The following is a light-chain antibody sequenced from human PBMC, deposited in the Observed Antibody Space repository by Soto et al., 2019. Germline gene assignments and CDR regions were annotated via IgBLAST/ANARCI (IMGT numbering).Light chain of an antibody. CDR3: QQYGSSLWT. CDR2: GAS. J-gene: IGKJ1*01. V-gene: IGKV3-20*01. Sequence: EIVLTQSPGTLSLSPGERATLSCRASQSVSSSYLAWYQQKPGQAPRLLIYGASSMPTGIPDRFSGSGSGTDFTLTISRLEPEDFAVYYCQQYGSSLWTFGQGTKVEIK. CDR1: QSVSSSY.